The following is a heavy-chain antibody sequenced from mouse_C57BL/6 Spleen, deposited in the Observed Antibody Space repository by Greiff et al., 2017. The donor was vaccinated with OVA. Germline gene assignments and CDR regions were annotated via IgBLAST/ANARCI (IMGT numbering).Heavy chain of an antibody. CDR2: INPSDSDT. V-gene: IGHV1-74*01. D-gene: IGHD3-2*02. CDR3: AIGRSGKVGAMED. J-gene: IGHJ4*01. CDR1: GYTFTSYW. Sequence: QVQLQQPGAELVKPGASVKVSCKASGYTFTSYWMHWVKQRPGQGLEWIGRINPSDSDTNYNQKFKGKATLTVDKSSSTAYMQLSSLTSEDSAVYDGAIGRSGKVGAMEDWGQGTSVTVSS.